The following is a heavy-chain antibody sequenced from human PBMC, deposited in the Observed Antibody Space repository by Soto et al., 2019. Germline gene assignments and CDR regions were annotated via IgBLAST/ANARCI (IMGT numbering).Heavy chain of an antibody. CDR3: ARDTTGDSGYVITLDY. D-gene: IGHD5-12*01. CDR2: ISYDGSNK. CDR1: GFTFSSYA. J-gene: IGHJ4*02. Sequence: GGSLRLSCAASGFTFSSYAMHWVRQAPGKGLEWVAVISYDGSNKYYADSVKGRFTISRDNSKNTLYLQMNSLRAEDTAVYYCARDTTGDSGYVITLDYWGQGTLVTVSS. V-gene: IGHV3-30-3*01.